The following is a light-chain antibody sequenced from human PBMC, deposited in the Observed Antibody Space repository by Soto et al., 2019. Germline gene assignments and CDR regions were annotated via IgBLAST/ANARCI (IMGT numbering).Light chain of an antibody. Sequence: ITVTQSRATLSVYPGARVALSWMASQSVSTDLAWYQQKPGQAPRLLIYGASTRATGVPARFSGSGSGTEFTLTISRLQSEDFAVYYCQQYYNWRPRFGQGTKVDIK. V-gene: IGKV3-15*01. J-gene: IGKJ1*01. CDR1: QSVSTD. CDR3: QQYYNWRPR. CDR2: GAS.